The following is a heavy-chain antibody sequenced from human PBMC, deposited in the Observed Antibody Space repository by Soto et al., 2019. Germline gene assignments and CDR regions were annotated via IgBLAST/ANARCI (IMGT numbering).Heavy chain of an antibody. J-gene: IGHJ6*02. D-gene: IGHD3-10*01. CDR3: AKGSGSGYYRSGSYYEYYGMDV. Sequence: GGSLRLSCAASGFTFSSYGMHWVRQAPGKGLEWVAVISYDGSNKYYADSVKGRFTISRDNSKNTLYLQMNSLRAEDTAVYYCAKGSGSGYYRSGSYYEYYGMDVWGQVTTVTVYS. V-gene: IGHV3-30*18. CDR1: GFTFSSYG. CDR2: ISYDGSNK.